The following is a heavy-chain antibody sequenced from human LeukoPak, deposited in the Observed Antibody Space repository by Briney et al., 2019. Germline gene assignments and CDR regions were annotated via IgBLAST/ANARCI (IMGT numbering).Heavy chain of an antibody. Sequence: SETLSLTCAVYGGSFSGYYWSWIRQPPGKGLEWIGEINHSGSTNYNPSLKSRVTISVDTSKNQFPLKLSSVTAADTAVYYCARGIPYCSSTSCLPATYYYYYGMDVWGQGTTVTVSS. CDR3: ARGIPYCSSTSCLPATYYYYYGMDV. V-gene: IGHV4-34*01. D-gene: IGHD2-2*01. CDR1: GGSFSGYY. J-gene: IGHJ6*02. CDR2: INHSGST.